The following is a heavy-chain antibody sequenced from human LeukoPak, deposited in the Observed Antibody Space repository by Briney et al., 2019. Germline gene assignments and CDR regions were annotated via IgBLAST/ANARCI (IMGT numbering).Heavy chain of an antibody. D-gene: IGHD6-19*01. J-gene: IGHJ6*03. V-gene: IGHV4-34*01. CDR3: ARGGEGGGWYYYYYYYMDV. CDR2: INHSGST. Sequence: PSETLSLTCAVYGGSFSGYYWSWIRQPPGKGLEWIGEINHSGSTNYNPSLKSRVTISVDTSKNQFSLKLSSVTAADTAVYYCARGGEGGGWYYYYYYYMDVWGKGTTVTVSS. CDR1: GGSFSGYY.